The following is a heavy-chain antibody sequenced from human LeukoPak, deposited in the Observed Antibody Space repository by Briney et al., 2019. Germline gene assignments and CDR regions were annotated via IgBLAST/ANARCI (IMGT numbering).Heavy chain of an antibody. CDR2: INSDGSST. CDR3: AMDRSGYLPDY. V-gene: IGHV3-74*01. CDR1: GFTFSSYW. Sequence: PGGSLRLSCAASGFTFSSYWMHWVRHAPGKGLVWVSRINSDGSSTSYADSVKGRFTISRDNAKNTLYLQMNSLRAEDTAVYYCAMDRSGYLPDYWGQGTLVTVSS. J-gene: IGHJ4*02. D-gene: IGHD3-22*01.